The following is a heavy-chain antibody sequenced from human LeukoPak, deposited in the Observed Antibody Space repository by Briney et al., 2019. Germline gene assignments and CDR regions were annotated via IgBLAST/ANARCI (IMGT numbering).Heavy chain of an antibody. CDR1: GFTFSSFE. CDR3: VREEDV. J-gene: IGHJ6*04. Sequence: GGSLRLSCAASGFTFSSFEMNWVRQAPGRGLEWLSHISTSGSTKYYANSVKGRFTISRDNAENSLYLQMNSLRAEDTAVYYCVREEDVWGKGTTVTVSS. V-gene: IGHV3-48*03. CDR2: ISTSGSTK.